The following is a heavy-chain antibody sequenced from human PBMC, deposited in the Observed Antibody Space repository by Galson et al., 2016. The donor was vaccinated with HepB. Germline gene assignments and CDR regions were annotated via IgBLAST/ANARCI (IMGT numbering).Heavy chain of an antibody. CDR2: ISYDDSLI. D-gene: IGHD2-21*01. CDR3: VKDSLKEIQVWSSFDS. V-gene: IGHV3-30*18. CDR1: GFTFGVYG. J-gene: IGHJ4*02. Sequence: SLRLSCAASGFTFGVYGMHWVRRSPGKGLEWVALISYDDSLIYYADSAKGRFTISRDEATNTLFLQMNSLRREDTGLYYCVKDSLKEIQVWSSFDSWGQGTLVTVSS.